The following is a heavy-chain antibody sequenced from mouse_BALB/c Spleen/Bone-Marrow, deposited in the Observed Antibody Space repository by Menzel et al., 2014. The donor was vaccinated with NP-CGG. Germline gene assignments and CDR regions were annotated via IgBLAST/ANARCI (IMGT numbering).Heavy chain of an antibody. D-gene: IGHD1-1*01. Sequence: VQLQQSGPQLVRPGASVKISCKASGYSFTSYWMHWVKQRPGQGLEWIGMIDPSDSETRLNQMFKDKATLTVDKSSSTAYMQLSSPTSEDFAVYYCTSYGSSPAWFAYWGQGTLVTVSA. CDR2: IDPSDSET. CDR3: TSYGSSPAWFAY. J-gene: IGHJ3*01. V-gene: IGHV1S127*01. CDR1: GYSFTSYW.